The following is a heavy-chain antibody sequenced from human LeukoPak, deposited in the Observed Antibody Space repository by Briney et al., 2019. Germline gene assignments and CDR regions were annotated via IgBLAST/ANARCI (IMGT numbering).Heavy chain of an antibody. CDR2: IYTSGST. J-gene: IGHJ4*02. V-gene: IGHV4-4*07. D-gene: IGHD3-22*01. CDR1: GGSISSYY. Sequence: PSETLSLTCTVSGGSISSYYWSWIRQPAGKGLEWIGRIYTSGSTNYNPSLKSRVTMSVDTSKNQFSLKLSSVTAADTAVYYCARVYYYDSSGLYYFDYWGQGTLFTVSS. CDR3: ARVYYYDSSGLYYFDY.